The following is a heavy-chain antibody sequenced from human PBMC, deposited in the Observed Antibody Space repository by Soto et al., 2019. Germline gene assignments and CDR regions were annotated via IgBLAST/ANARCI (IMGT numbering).Heavy chain of an antibody. CDR1: GDSVSSNDAV. J-gene: IGHJ5*02. V-gene: IGHV6-1*01. Sequence: QVQLQQSGPGLVKPSQTLSLTCAISGDSVSSNDAVWNWIRQSPSRGLEWLGRTYYRSIWQTEYAVSDEGRMTNNQDSSKNQYSLQQNSVTREDTAMYYCARLVGNSWLDHWGQGTLVTVSA. D-gene: IGHD6-6*01. CDR3: ARLVGNSWLDH. CDR2: TYYRSIWQT.